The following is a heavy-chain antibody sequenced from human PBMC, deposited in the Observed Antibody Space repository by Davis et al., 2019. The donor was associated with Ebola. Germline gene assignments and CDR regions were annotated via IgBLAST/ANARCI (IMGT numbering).Heavy chain of an antibody. CDR1: GYSFSNYW. V-gene: IGHV5-51*01. CDR3: ARSASLYSSGWFDP. D-gene: IGHD6-25*01. CDR2: IYPGDSDT. Sequence: GESLKISCKGSGYSFSNYWIGWVRQMPGKGLEWMGIIYPGDSDTRYSPSFQGQVTISADKSISTAYLQWSSLKASDTAMYYCARSASLYSSGWFDPWGQGTLVTVSS. J-gene: IGHJ5*02.